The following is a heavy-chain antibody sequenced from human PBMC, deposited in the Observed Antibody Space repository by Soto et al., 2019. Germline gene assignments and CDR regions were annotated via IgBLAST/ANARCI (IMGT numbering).Heavy chain of an antibody. J-gene: IGHJ3*01. V-gene: IGHV3-48*03. CDR1: GFTFSSSE. CDR2: IHPSGQPI. Sequence: EVQLVESGGGLVQPGGSLRLSCAVSGFTFSSSEMYWVRQAPGKGLEWISYIHPSGQPIFYADSVKGRFTISRDNANNSLFLQVNSLRAEDTAVYYCARRASRWGKGTMVTVSS. D-gene: IGHD1-26*01. CDR3: ARRASR.